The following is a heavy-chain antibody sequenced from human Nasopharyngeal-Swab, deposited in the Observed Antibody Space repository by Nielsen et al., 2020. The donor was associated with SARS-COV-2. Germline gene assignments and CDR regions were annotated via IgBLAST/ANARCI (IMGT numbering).Heavy chain of an antibody. CDR3: ARTAYSGYRFDY. CDR1: GYSFSTYW. Sequence: GESLKISCQGSGYSFSTYWIGWVRQMPGKGLEWMGIIYPGDSTTKYRPSFQGQVTISADKSISTAYLQWSSLKASDTAMYFCARTAYSGYRFDYWGQGTLVTVSS. V-gene: IGHV5-51*01. CDR2: IYPGDSTT. J-gene: IGHJ4*02. D-gene: IGHD5-12*01.